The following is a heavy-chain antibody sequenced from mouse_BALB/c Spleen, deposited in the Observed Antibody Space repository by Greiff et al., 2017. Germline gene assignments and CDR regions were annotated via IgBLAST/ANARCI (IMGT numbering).Heavy chain of an antibody. D-gene: IGHD2-3*01. CDR1: GFNIKDTY. V-gene: IGHV14-3*02. Sequence: EVQVVESGAELVKPGASVKLSCTASGFNIKDTYMHWVKQRPEQGLEWIGRIDPANGNTKYDPKFQGKATITADTSSNTAYLQLSSLTSEDTAVYYCARGGSYDGYYKDAMDYWGQGTSVTVSS. CDR3: ARGGSYDGYYKDAMDY. J-gene: IGHJ4*01. CDR2: IDPANGNT.